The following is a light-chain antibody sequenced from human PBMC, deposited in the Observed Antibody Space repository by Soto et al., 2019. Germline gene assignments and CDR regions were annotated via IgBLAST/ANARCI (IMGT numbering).Light chain of an antibody. J-gene: IGKJ1*01. CDR1: PTMITPY. CDR2: GAS. Sequence: DSVLTQSPGTLSLSPGQRATLCCGTIPTMITPYLSWYQQKLGQAPRLLIYGASNRATGIPDRFSGSGSGTDFTLTISRLEPEDFAVYYCQQYGSSGTFGQGTKVDIK. CDR3: QQYGSSGT. V-gene: IGKV3-20*01.